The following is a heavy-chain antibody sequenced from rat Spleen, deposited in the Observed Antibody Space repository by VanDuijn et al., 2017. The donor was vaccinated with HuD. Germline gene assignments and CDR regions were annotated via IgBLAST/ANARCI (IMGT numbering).Heavy chain of an antibody. D-gene: IGHD1-12*02. J-gene: IGHJ2*01. CDR1: GFIFSNYY. CDR3: AKESYDGSYTYFDY. CDR2: ISTGGGNT. V-gene: IGHV5-25*01. Sequence: EVRLVESGGGLVRPGGSLKVSCEASGFIFSNYYMAWVRQAPTKGLEWVASISTGGGNTYYRDSVKGRFTISRDNAKSTLYLQMDSLRSEDTATYYCAKESYDGSYTYFDYWGQGVMVTVSS.